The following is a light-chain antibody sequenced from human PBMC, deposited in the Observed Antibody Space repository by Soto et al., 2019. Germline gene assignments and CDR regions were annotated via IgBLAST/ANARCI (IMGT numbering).Light chain of an antibody. CDR3: QHYNNWPFT. J-gene: IGKJ2*01. CDR1: QSVSSN. V-gene: IGKV3-15*01. Sequence: EIVMSQSPATLSVSPGERATLSCRASQSVSSNLAWYQQKPGHAPTLLIYAASARATGIPVRFSGSRSGTEFTLTISSLQSEDFAVYYCQHYNNWPFTFGQGTTLEIK. CDR2: AAS.